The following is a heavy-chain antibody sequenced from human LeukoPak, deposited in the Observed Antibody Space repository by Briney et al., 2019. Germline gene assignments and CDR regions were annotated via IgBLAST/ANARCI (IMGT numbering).Heavy chain of an antibody. V-gene: IGHV3-23*01. J-gene: IGHJ4*02. D-gene: IGHD6-13*01. CDR3: AKAGSSSWYRYFDY. Sequence: GGSLRLSCAASGFTFSSYAMIWVRQAPGKGLEWVSGISGSGGSTYYADPVKGRFTISRDNSKNTLYLQMNSLRAEDTAVYYCAKAGSSSWYRYFDYWGQGTLVTVSS. CDR2: ISGSGGST. CDR1: GFTFSSYA.